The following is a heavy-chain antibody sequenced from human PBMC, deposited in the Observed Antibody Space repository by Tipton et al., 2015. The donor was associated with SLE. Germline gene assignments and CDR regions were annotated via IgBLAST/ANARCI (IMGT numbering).Heavy chain of an antibody. CDR2: ISYSGST. V-gene: IGHV4-59*11. Sequence: LRLSCTVSGYTISDHYWSWIRQPPGKGLEWIGYISYSGSTNYSPSLKSRVTISVDTSKMQFSLNLRSVTAADTAVYYCATGSGRYLVDQWGQGTLVSVSS. CDR1: GYTISDHY. J-gene: IGHJ4*02. D-gene: IGHD6-13*01. CDR3: ATGSGRYLVDQ.